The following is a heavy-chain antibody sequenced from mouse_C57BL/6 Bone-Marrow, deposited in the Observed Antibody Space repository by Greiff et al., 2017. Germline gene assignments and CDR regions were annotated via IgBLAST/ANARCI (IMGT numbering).Heavy chain of an antibody. CDR3: TTYSSGTTWFAY. J-gene: IGHJ3*01. Sequence: VQLQQPGAELVRPGASVKLSCTASGFNIKDDYMHWVKQRPEQGLEWIGWIDPENGDTEYASKFQGKATITADTSSNTAYLQLSSLTSEDTAVYYCTTYSSGTTWFAYWGQGTLVTVSA. CDR1: GFNIKDDY. D-gene: IGHD3-2*02. CDR2: IDPENGDT. V-gene: IGHV14-4*01.